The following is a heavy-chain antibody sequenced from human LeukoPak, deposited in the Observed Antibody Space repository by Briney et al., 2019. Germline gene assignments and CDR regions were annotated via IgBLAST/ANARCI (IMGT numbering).Heavy chain of an antibody. CDR1: AFTFDDYA. V-gene: IGHV3-9*03. D-gene: IGHD3-22*01. J-gene: IGHJ4*02. Sequence: PGRSLRLSCAASAFTFDDYAMHWVRQAPGKGLEWVSGLSWNSGSIGYADSVKGRFTISRDNAKNSLYLQMNSLRAEDMALYYCAKGMYYYDSRFDYWGQGTLVTVSS. CDR2: LSWNSGSI. CDR3: AKGMYYYDSRFDY.